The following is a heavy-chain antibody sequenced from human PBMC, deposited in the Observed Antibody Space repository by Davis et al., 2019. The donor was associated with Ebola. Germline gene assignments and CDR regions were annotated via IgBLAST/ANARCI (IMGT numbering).Heavy chain of an antibody. CDR1: GFTFSTYA. D-gene: IGHD3-3*01. J-gene: IGHJ6*03. CDR3: ARDHPAYDFWSGRAPLMDV. CDR2: TSSNGGPT. V-gene: IGHV3-64*04. Sequence: PGGSLRLSCSASGFTFSTYAFHWVRQAPGKGLQYVSATSSNGGPTYYADSVKGRFTISRDNSKNTLYLQMNSLRAEDTAVYYCARDHPAYDFWSGRAPLMDVWGKGTTVTVSS.